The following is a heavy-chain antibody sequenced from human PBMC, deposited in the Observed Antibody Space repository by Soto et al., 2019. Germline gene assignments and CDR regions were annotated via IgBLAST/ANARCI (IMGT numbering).Heavy chain of an antibody. CDR3: AGDPGDTLGGGWFDP. V-gene: IGHV1-3*01. CDR2: INAGNGNT. CDR1: GYTFTSYA. Sequence: QVQLVQSGAEVKKPGASVKVSCKASGYTFTSYAMHWVRQAPGQRLEWMGWINAGNGNTKYSQKFQGRVTITRDTSASTAYMELSRLRSEDTAVYYCAGDPGDTLGGGWFDPWGQGTLVTVSS. D-gene: IGHD2-2*02. J-gene: IGHJ5*02.